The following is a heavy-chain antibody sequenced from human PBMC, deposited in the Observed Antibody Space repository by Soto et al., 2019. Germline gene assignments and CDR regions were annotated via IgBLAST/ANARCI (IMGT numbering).Heavy chain of an antibody. CDR1: GFTFSSYA. CDR2: ISYDGSNK. D-gene: IGHD6-19*01. V-gene: IGHV3-30-3*01. CDR3: ARDDRLSWGAVAGRGAVDI. J-gene: IGHJ3*02. Sequence: QVQLVESGGGVVQPGRSLRLSCAASGFTFSSYAMHWVRQAPGKGLEWVAVISYDGSNKYYADSVKGRFTISRDNSKNTLYLQMNSLRDEDTAVYYGARDDRLSWGAVAGRGAVDIWGQGTIVTVSS.